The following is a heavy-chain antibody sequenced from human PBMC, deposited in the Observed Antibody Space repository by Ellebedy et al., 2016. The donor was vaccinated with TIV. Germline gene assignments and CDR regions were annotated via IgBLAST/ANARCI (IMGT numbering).Heavy chain of an antibody. D-gene: IGHD3-10*01. CDR3: ARGGSSGSSDY. J-gene: IGHJ4*02. CDR2: IPSDGSNK. Sequence: GESLKISXVASGFTFRSHGIYWVRQAPGKGLEWVAVIPSDGSNKYYADSVKGRFTISRDNSKNTLYLQMNSLRTDDMAVYYCARGGSSGSSDYWGQGTLVTASS. V-gene: IGHV3-30*03. CDR1: GFTFRSHG.